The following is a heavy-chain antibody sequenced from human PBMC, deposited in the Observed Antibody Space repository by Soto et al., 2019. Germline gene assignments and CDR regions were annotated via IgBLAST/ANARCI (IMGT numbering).Heavy chain of an antibody. D-gene: IGHD2-21*01. V-gene: IGHV1-46*01. CDR3: ARDIGSPDCY. Sequence: ASVKVSCKASGYTFTTYRMHWVRQAPGQGLEWMGVINPSDGGTTYPQRFQGRVTMTRDTSTSTVYMELSSLTSEDTAVYYCARDIGSPDCYWGQGTLVTLSS. J-gene: IGHJ4*02. CDR1: GYTFTTYR. CDR2: INPSDGGT.